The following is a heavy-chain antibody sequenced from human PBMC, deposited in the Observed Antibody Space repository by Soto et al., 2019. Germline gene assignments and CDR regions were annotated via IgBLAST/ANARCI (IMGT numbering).Heavy chain of an antibody. D-gene: IGHD5-12*01. J-gene: IGHJ4*02. CDR1: GFTFSDDY. Sequence: GGSLRLSCAASGFTFSDDYMSWVRQAPGKGLEWVSAISGSGGSTYYADSVKGRLTISRDNSKNTLYLQMNSLRAEDTAVYYCAKGRDGYHLAPNIWGQGTLVTVSS. CDR3: AKGRDGYHLAPNI. V-gene: IGHV3-23*01. CDR2: ISGSGGST.